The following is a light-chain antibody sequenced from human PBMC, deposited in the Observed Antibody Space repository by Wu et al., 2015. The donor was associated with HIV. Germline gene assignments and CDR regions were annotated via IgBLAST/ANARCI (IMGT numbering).Light chain of an antibody. CDR1: QNINNL. Sequence: DIQLTQSPSSLSASAGDRLTITCRASQNINNLLHWYQQRPGTAPKLLIYDAPILQSGVPSRFSGSGSGTDFTLTINTLQPEDFATYYCQQSYSDILTFGGGTNVEI. J-gene: IGKJ4*01. CDR2: DAP. CDR3: QQSYSDILT. V-gene: IGKV1-39*01.